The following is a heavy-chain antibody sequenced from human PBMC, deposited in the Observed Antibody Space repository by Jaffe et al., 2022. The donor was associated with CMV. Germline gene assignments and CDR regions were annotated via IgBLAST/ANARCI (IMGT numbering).Heavy chain of an antibody. V-gene: IGHV1-8*01. CDR3: ARAPPDIVVVPAAISYYYGMDV. J-gene: IGHJ6*02. D-gene: IGHD2-2*01. CDR1: GYTFTSYD. Sequence: QVQLVQSGAEVKKPGASVKVSCKASGYTFTSYDINWVRQATGQGLEWMGWMNPNSGNTGYAQKFQGRVTMTRNTSISTAYMELSSLRSEDTAVYYCARAPPDIVVVPAAISYYYGMDVWGQGTTVTVSS. CDR2: MNPNSGNT.